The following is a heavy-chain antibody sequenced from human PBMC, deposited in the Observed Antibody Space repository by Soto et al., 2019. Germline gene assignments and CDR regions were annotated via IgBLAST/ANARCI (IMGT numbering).Heavy chain of an antibody. J-gene: IGHJ3*02. D-gene: IGHD3-10*01. V-gene: IGHV3-74*01. Sequence: GGSLRLSCPASGFNSNNYWMHWVSKTPGKGLVWVSRINGDGSHTTYADSVKGRFTISRDSAKNTLYLQMNGLRAEDTAVYYCARGQSGSNSAFDIWGQGTMVTVS. CDR3: ARGQSGSNSAFDI. CDR1: GFNSNNYW. CDR2: INGDGSHT.